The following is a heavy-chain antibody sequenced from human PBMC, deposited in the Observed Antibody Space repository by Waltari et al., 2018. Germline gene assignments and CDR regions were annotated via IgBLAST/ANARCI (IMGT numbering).Heavy chain of an antibody. J-gene: IGHJ6*02. CDR1: GFTFSNAW. V-gene: IGHV3-15*01. Sequence: EVQLVESGGGLVKPGGSLRLSCAASGFTFSNAWMSWVRQAPGKGLEWVGRIKSNTDGGTTDYAAPVKGRFTISRDDSKNTLYLQMNSLKTEETAGYYCTTDPMRYYYYGMDVWGQGTTVTVSS. CDR3: TTDPMRYYYYGMDV. CDR2: IKSNTDGGTT.